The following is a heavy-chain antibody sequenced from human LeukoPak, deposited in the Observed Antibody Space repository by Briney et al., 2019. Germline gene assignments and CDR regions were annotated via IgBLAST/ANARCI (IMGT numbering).Heavy chain of an antibody. J-gene: IGHJ4*02. Sequence: GSLRLSCAASDFTFSSSGMTWVRQAPGKGLEWVSTVSSSGENTYYADSVKGRFTISRDNSKNTLYLQMNSLSDADTAVYYCANRGTTGSWGQGTLVAVSS. V-gene: IGHV3-23*01. D-gene: IGHD1-1*01. CDR2: VSSSGENT. CDR1: DFTFSSSG. CDR3: ANRGTTGS.